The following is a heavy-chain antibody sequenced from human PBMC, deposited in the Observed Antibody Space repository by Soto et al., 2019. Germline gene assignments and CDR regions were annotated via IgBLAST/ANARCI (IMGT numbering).Heavy chain of an antibody. CDR1: GFTFSSYS. Sequence: HPGGSLRLSCAASGFTFSSYSMNWVRQAPGKGLEWVSYISSSSSTIYYADSVKGRFTISRDNAKNSLYLQMNSLRDEDTAVYYCAREDPLTVVTHLPTIYYGMDVWGQGTTVTVSS. J-gene: IGHJ6*02. CDR2: ISSSSSTI. CDR3: AREDPLTVVTHLPTIYYGMDV. V-gene: IGHV3-48*02. D-gene: IGHD2-21*02.